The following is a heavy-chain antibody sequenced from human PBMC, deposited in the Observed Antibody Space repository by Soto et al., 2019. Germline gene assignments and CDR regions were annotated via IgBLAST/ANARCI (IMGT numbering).Heavy chain of an antibody. CDR1: GGSISSSSYY. J-gene: IGHJ6*03. D-gene: IGHD6-13*01. V-gene: IGHV4-39*01. CDR2: IYYSGST. CDR3: ESSSHSTYYYYMDV. Sequence: TSETLSLTCTVSGGSISSSSYYWGWIRQPPGKGLEWIGSIYYSGSTYYNPSLKSRVTISVDTSKNQFSLKLSSVTAADTAVYYCESSSHSTYYYYMDVWGKGTTVTVSS.